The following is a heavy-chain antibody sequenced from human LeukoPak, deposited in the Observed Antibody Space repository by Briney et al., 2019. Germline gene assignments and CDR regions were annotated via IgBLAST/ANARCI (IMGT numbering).Heavy chain of an antibody. J-gene: IGHJ5*02. Sequence: SETLSLTCTVSGGSISNYYWSWIRQPPGKGLEWIGYIYYTGSTTYNSSLKSRVTISVDTSKNQFSLKLSSVTAAGTAVYYCARGTMMVGPWGQGTLVTVSS. D-gene: IGHD3-22*01. V-gene: IGHV4-59*01. CDR3: ARGTMMVGP. CDR2: IYYTGST. CDR1: GGSISNYY.